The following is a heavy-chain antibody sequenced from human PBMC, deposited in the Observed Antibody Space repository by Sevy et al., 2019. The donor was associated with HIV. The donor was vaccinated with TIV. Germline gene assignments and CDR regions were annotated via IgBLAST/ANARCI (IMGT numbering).Heavy chain of an antibody. Sequence: SEILSLTCTVSGGSISSSSYYWGWIRQPPGKGLEWIGSIYYSGSTYYNPSLKSRVTISVDTSKNQFSLKLSSVTAADTAVYYCARHSLTEDYRDYGGYFDYWGQGTLVTVSS. CDR3: ARHSLTEDYRDYGGYFDY. D-gene: IGHD4-17*01. J-gene: IGHJ4*02. CDR1: GGSISSSSYY. V-gene: IGHV4-39*01. CDR2: IYYSGST.